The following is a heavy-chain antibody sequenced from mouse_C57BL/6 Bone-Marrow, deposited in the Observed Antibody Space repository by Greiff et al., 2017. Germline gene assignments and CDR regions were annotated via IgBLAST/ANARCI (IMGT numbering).Heavy chain of an antibody. CDR2: IYPGNGDT. CDR3: ARCYYGSSSYWYFDV. D-gene: IGHD1-1*01. Sequence: LQESGAELVRPGASVKMSCKASGYTFTSYNMHWVKQTPRQGLEWIGAIYPGNGDTSYNQKFKGKATLTVDKSSSTAYMQLSSLTSEDSAVYFCARCYYGSSSYWYFDVWGTGTTVTVSS. CDR1: GYTFTSYN. J-gene: IGHJ1*03. V-gene: IGHV1-12*01.